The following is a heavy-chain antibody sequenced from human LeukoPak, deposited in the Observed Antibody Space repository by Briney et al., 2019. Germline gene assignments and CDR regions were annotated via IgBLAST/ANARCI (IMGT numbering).Heavy chain of an antibody. Sequence: ASVKVSCKASGYTFTCYYMHWVRQAPGQGLEWMGWINPNSGGTNYAQKFQGRVTMTRDTSISTAYMELSRLRSDDTAVYYCARAGGDYGNWFDPWGQGTLVTVSS. CDR1: GYTFTCYY. D-gene: IGHD4-17*01. V-gene: IGHV1-2*02. CDR3: ARAGGDYGNWFDP. CDR2: INPNSGGT. J-gene: IGHJ5*02.